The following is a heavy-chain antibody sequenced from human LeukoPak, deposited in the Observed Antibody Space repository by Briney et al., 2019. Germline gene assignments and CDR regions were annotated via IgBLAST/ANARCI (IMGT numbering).Heavy chain of an antibody. CDR1: GGSFSDNY. V-gene: IGHV4-34*01. CDR2: INHSGST. Sequence: PSETLSLTCAVYGGSFSDNYWSWIRQPPGKGLEWIGEINHSGSTNYSPSLRSRVTISVDTSKNQFSLNLRSVTAADTAVYYCAGPTTVTTSAYRAFDIWGQGTMVTVSA. D-gene: IGHD4-17*01. J-gene: IGHJ3*02. CDR3: AGPTTVTTSAYRAFDI.